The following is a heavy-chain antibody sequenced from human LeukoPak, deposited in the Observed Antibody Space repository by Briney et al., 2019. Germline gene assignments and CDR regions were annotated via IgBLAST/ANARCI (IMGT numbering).Heavy chain of an antibody. CDR3: AKEDAMVRGPTSAPYDY. CDR2: ISYDGSNK. Sequence: GGSLRLSCAASGFTFSSYGMPWVRQAPGKGLEWVAVISYDGSNKYYEDSVKGRFTISRDNSKNTLYLQMNSLRAEDTAVYYCAKEDAMVRGPTSAPYDYWGQGTLVTVSS. V-gene: IGHV3-30*18. D-gene: IGHD3-10*01. J-gene: IGHJ4*02. CDR1: GFTFSSYG.